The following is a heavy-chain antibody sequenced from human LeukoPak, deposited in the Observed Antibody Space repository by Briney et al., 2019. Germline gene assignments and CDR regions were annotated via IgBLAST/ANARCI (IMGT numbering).Heavy chain of an antibody. Sequence: PSETLSLTCAVYGGSFSGYYWNWIRQPPGKGLEWIGEINHSGSTNYNPSLKCRVTISVDTSKNQFSLKLSSVTAADTAVYYCAGPTRSWGQGTLVTVSS. V-gene: IGHV4-34*01. CDR2: INHSGST. CDR1: GGSFSGYY. J-gene: IGHJ5*02. CDR3: AGPTRS.